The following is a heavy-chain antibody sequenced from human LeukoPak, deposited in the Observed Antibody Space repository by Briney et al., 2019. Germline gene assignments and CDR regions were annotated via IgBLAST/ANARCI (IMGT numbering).Heavy chain of an antibody. CDR3: ARGLPGYSSSWYELDFDY. Sequence: GASVKVSCKASGYTFTGYYMHWVRQAPGQGVEWMGWINPNSGGTNYAQKFQGRVTMTRDTSISTAYMELSRLRSDDTAVYYCARGLPGYSSSWYELDFDYWGQGTLVTVSS. V-gene: IGHV1-2*02. CDR1: GYTFTGYY. CDR2: INPNSGGT. J-gene: IGHJ4*02. D-gene: IGHD6-13*01.